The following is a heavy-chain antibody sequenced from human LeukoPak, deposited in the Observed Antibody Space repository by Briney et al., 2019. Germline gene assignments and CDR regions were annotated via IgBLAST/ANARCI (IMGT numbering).Heavy chain of an antibody. D-gene: IGHD3-22*01. Sequence: PGGTLRLSCAASGFTFSSYGINWVRQAPGKGLEWVSAISGSGGSTYYADSVKGRFTISRDNSKNTLYLQMNSLRAEDTAVYYCAKDPAYYDSSGYYPDVFDIWGQGTMVTVSS. CDR2: ISGSGGST. CDR1: GFTFSSYG. CDR3: AKDPAYYDSSGYYPDVFDI. J-gene: IGHJ3*02. V-gene: IGHV3-23*01.